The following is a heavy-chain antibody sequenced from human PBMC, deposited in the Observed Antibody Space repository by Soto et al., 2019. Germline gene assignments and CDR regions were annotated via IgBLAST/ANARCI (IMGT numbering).Heavy chain of an antibody. CDR3: VRLIGNSWLDF. CDR2: TYYRSKWYN. J-gene: IGHJ5*01. Sequence: SDTLSLTCAISGDSVSSSSVTWNWIRQSPSRGLEWLGRTYYRSKWYNDYAESVKSRITINPDTSKNQSSLHLNSVTPEDTAVYYCVRLIGNSWLDFWGQGTLVTVSS. D-gene: IGHD1-26*01. CDR1: GDSVSSSSVT. V-gene: IGHV6-1*01.